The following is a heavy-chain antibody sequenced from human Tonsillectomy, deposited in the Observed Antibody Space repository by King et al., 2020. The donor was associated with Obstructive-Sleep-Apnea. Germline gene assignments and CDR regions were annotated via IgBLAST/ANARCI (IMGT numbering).Heavy chain of an antibody. J-gene: IGHJ3*02. CDR2: IRYDGRDK. Sequence: HVQLVESGGGVVQPGGSLRLSCAASGFTFSSYGMHWVRQAPGKGLEWVAFIRYDGRDKCYADSVTGRFTISRDNSKNTLYLQTNSLRAGDTAVYYCAKEGTTGTTGSACDIWRQGTMVPVSS. CDR3: AKEGTTGTTGSACDI. V-gene: IGHV3-30*02. D-gene: IGHD1-1*01. CDR1: GFTFSSYG.